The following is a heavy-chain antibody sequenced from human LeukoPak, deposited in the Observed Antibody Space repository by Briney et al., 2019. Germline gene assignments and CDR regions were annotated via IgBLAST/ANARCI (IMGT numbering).Heavy chain of an antibody. J-gene: IGHJ6*02. CDR1: GGSISSYY. V-gene: IGHV4-59*08. CDR2: IYYSGST. Sequence: SETLSLTCTVSGGSISSYYWSWIRQPPGKGLEWIGYIYYSGSTNYNPSLKSRVTISADTSKNQFSLNLSSVTAADTAVYYCARSNYYYYGMDVWGQGTMVTVSS. CDR3: ARSNYYYYGMDV.